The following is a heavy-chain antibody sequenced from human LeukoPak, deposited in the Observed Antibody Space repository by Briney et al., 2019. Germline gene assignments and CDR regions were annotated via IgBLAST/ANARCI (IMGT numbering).Heavy chain of an antibody. J-gene: IGHJ4*02. Sequence: GGSLRLPCAASRLTFSIYGMHWVRHAPGKGLEWVAVTSYDGNNNDYVDSVKGRFPLSRDKSKNTLYLKMNSLSPEDRAVYYCARDGCSVTCCWTWWGYFDYWGQGTLVTVSS. V-gene: IGHV3-30*03. D-gene: IGHD2-2*01. CDR1: RLTFSIYG. CDR3: ARDGCSVTCCWTWWGYFDY. CDR2: TSYDGNNN.